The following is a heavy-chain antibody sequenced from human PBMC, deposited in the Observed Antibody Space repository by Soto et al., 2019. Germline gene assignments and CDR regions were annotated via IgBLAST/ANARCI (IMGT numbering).Heavy chain of an antibody. V-gene: IGHV1-18*01. D-gene: IGHD6-13*01. CDR2: ISAYNGNT. J-gene: IGHJ1*01. CDR3: ARGFAAAADFNH. Sequence: ASVKVSCKASGYTFTSYGISWVRQAPGQGLEWMGWISAYNGNTNYAQKLQGRVTMTRNTSISTAYMELSSLRSEDTAVYYCARGFAAAADFNHWGQGTLVTVSS. CDR1: GYTFTSYG.